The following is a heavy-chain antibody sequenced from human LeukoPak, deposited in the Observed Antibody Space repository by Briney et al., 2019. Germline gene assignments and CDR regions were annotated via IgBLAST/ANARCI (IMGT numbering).Heavy chain of an antibody. CDR1: GFTFSSFA. J-gene: IGHJ4*02. V-gene: IGHV3-23*01. CDR3: AKSMVRGVISGFDC. CDR2: IGGSGDST. Sequence: GGSLRLSCAASGFTFSSFAMSWVRQAPGKGLEWVSSIGGSGDSTFYADSVKGRFTISRDNSKNTLYLQMNSPRAEDTAVYYCAKSMVRGVISGFDCWGQGTLVTVSS. D-gene: IGHD3-10*01.